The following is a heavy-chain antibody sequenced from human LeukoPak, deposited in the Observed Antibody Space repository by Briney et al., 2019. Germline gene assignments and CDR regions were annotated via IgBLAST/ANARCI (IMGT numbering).Heavy chain of an antibody. CDR1: GYTFTGYY. V-gene: IGHV1-2*02. Sequence: ASVRVSCKASGYTFTGYYMHWVRQAPGQGLEWMGWINPNSGGTNYAQKFQGRVTLTRDTSISTAYMELSRLRSDDTAVYYCARDLVRGVPLGYWGQGTLVTVSS. J-gene: IGHJ4*02. D-gene: IGHD3-10*01. CDR3: ARDLVRGVPLGY. CDR2: INPNSGGT.